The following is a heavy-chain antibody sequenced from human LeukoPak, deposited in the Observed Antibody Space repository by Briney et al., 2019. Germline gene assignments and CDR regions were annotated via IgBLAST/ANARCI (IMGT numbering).Heavy chain of an antibody. J-gene: IGHJ4*02. CDR2: ISNSGTII. V-gene: IGHV3-48*03. Sequence: GGSLRLSCAASGFTFSSYEMNWVRQAPGKGLEWVSYISNSGTIIYYADSVKGRFTISRDNSKNTLYLQMNSLRAEDTAVYYCAKDLGPYDILTGCDYWGQGTLVTVSS. D-gene: IGHD3-9*01. CDR1: GFTFSSYE. CDR3: AKDLGPYDILTGCDY.